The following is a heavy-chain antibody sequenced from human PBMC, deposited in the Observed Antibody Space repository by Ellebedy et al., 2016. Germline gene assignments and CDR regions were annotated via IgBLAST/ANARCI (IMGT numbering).Heavy chain of an antibody. Sequence: GGSLRLSXAASGFLFSRYGIHWVRQAPGKGLEWVASISDDGTDETYGDSVKGRFSISRDNSKNRVYLHMSSLRVEDTAVYSCAKVRSPDFYQNSAMDVWGQGTTVTVSS. J-gene: IGHJ6*02. D-gene: IGHD2/OR15-2a*01. V-gene: IGHV3-30*18. CDR1: GFLFSRYG. CDR2: ISDDGTDE. CDR3: AKVRSPDFYQNSAMDV.